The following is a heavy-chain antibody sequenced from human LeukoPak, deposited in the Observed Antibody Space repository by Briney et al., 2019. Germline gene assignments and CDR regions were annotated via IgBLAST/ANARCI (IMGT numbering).Heavy chain of an antibody. J-gene: IGHJ4*02. CDR1: GFTFSSYG. V-gene: IGHV3-33*01. Sequence: PGGSLRLSCAASGFTFSSYGMHWVRQAPGKGLEWVAVIWYDGSNKYYADSVKGRFTISRDNSKNTLYLQMNSLRAEDTAVYYCARSGLGDYFDYWGQGTLVTVSS. D-gene: IGHD3-16*01. CDR3: ARSGLGDYFDY. CDR2: IWYDGSNK.